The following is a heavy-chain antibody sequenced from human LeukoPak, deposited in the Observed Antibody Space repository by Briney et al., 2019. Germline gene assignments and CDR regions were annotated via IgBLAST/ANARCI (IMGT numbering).Heavy chain of an antibody. Sequence: PGGSLRLSCPASGFTFSKHAMAWVRQAPGKGLEWVSAISGSGGSTYYADSVKGRFTISRDNSKNTLYLQMNSLRAEDTAVYYCARGPKNDYSERRLRYWGQGTLVTVSS. D-gene: IGHD4-11*01. CDR1: GFTFSKHA. J-gene: IGHJ4*02. CDR3: ARGPKNDYSERRLRY. CDR2: ISGSGGST. V-gene: IGHV3-23*01.